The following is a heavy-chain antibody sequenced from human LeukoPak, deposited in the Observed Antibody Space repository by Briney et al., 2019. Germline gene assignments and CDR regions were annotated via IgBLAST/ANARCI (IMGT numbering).Heavy chain of an antibody. J-gene: IGHJ4*02. D-gene: IGHD4-17*01. CDR2: IFYDGSHN. CDR3: AGGTYALDF. Sequence: GGSLRLSCAASGFTFSSYGMHWVRQAPGKGLESVALIFYDGSHNYYADSVKGRFTISRDNSKNTLYLQMNSLRAEDTAVYYWAGGTYALDFWGQGTLVTGSS. V-gene: IGHV3-33*01. CDR1: GFTFSSYG.